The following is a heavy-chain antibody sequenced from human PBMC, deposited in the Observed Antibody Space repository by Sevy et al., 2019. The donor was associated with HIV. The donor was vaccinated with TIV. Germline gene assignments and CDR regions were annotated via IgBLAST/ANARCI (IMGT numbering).Heavy chain of an antibody. J-gene: IGHJ6*02. CDR2: TYYRSKWYN. D-gene: IGHD3-10*01. V-gene: IGHV6-1*01. CDR1: GDSVSSNSAA. CDR3: ARASYAPGEYYYYYGMDV. Sequence: QSQTLSLTCAISGDSVSSNSAAWNWIRQSPSRGLEWLRRTYYRSKWYNDYAVSVKSRITINPDTSKNQFSLQLNSVTPEDTAVYYCARASYAPGEYYYYYGMDVWGQGTTVTVSS.